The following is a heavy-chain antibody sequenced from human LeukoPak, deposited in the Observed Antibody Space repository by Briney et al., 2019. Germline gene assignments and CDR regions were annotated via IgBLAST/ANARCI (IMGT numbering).Heavy chain of an antibody. CDR2: IYYSGST. V-gene: IGHV4-59*01. Sequence: PSETLSLTCTVSGGSISSYYWSWIRQPPGKGLEWIGYIYYSGSTNYNPSLKSRVTISVDTSKNQFSLKLSSVTAADTAVYYCARVGYCSGGSCYSTNWFDPWGQGTLVTVSS. CDR3: ARVGYCSGGSCYSTNWFDP. J-gene: IGHJ5*02. CDR1: GGSISSYY. D-gene: IGHD2-15*01.